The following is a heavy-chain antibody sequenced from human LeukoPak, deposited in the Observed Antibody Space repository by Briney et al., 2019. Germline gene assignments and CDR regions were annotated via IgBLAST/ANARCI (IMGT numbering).Heavy chain of an antibody. V-gene: IGHV4-59*01. CDR1: GGSISSYY. CDR2: IYISGST. J-gene: IGHJ6*02. CDR3: ARALRARITGTTASVYGMDV. Sequence: PSETLSLTCTVSGGSISSYYWSWIRQPPGKGLEWIGYIYISGSTNYNPSLKSRVTISVDTSKNQFSLKLSSVTAADTAVYYCARALRARITGTTASVYGMDVWGQGTTVTVSS. D-gene: IGHD1-20*01.